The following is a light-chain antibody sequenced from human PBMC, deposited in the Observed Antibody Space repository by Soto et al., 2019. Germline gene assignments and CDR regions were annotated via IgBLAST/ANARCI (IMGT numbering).Light chain of an antibody. V-gene: IGKV3-15*01. CDR2: DAS. CDR1: QSVNSN. Sequence: ETVMTQSPATLSVSPGERVTLSCRASQSVNSNLAWYQQRPGQAPRVLIYDASTRATAVPARFSGSGSGTEFTLTISSLQSEDFAVYYCQQYNNWPHTFGQGTKLEIK. J-gene: IGKJ2*01. CDR3: QQYNNWPHT.